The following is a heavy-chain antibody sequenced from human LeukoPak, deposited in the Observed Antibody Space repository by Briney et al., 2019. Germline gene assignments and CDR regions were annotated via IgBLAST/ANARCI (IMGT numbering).Heavy chain of an antibody. CDR1: GFTFSTYW. CDR3: ARDLVLGSGSYGQ. Sequence: GRPLILSCASSGFTFSTYWMHWVRQAPGKRLVWVSRIHGDGTFTTSADSVKGRFTISRDNAQNMVYLQMNSLRVEDTAVYYCARDLVLGSGSYGQWGQGTLATVSS. CDR2: IHGDGTFT. V-gene: IGHV3-74*01. D-gene: IGHD3-10*01. J-gene: IGHJ4*02.